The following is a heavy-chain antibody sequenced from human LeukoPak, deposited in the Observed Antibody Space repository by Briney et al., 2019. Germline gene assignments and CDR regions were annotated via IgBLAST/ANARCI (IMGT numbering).Heavy chain of an antibody. V-gene: IGHV1-69*04. CDR3: ARERGGPRLLPTSGYFDY. D-gene: IGHD3-22*01. CDR2: IIPILGIA. Sequence: GASVKVSCKASGGTFSSYAISWVRQAPGQGLEWMGRIIPILGIANYAQKFQGRVTITADKSTSTAYMELSSLRSEDTAVYYCARERGGPRLLPTSGYFDYWGQGTLVTVSS. CDR1: GGTFSSYA. J-gene: IGHJ4*02.